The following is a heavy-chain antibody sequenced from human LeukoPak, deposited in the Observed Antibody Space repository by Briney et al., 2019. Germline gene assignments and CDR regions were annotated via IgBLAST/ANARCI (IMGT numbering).Heavy chain of an antibody. CDR1: GGSISSSSYY. CDR3: ARRAAAGFDP. J-gene: IGHJ5*02. CDR2: IYYSAST. V-gene: IGHV4-61*05. Sequence: SETLSLTCTVSGGSISSSSYYWSWIRHPPGKGLEWIGYIYYSASTNYDPSLKSRVTISVDPSKNQFSLKLSSVTAADTAVYYWARRAAAGFDPWGQGTLVTVSS. D-gene: IGHD6-13*01.